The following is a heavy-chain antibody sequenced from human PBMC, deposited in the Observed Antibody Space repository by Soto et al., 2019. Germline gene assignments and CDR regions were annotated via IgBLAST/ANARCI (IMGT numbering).Heavy chain of an antibody. CDR3: ARVRDCSGGTCYSWWFDP. CDR1: GGTFSTST. J-gene: IGHJ5*02. V-gene: IGHV1-69*02. CDR2: TIPLLNVA. D-gene: IGHD2-15*01. Sequence: GASVKVSCKASGGTFSTSTFTWVRQAPGQGLEWMGRTIPLLNVADYAQDFQGRVTITADKSTSTAYMELTSLTAADTAIYYCARVRDCSGGTCYSWWFDPWGQGTLVTVSS.